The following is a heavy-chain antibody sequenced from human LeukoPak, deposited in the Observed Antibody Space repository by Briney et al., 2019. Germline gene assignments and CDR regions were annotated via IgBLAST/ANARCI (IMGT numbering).Heavy chain of an antibody. CDR3: ARHPHYYFDNSAR. D-gene: IGHD3-22*01. Sequence: SETLSLTCTVSGGSISSSSYSWGWIRQPPGKGLEWIGSIYYSGNTFYNPSLQSRVTISVDTSKNQLSLRLSSVTAADTAVYYCARHPHYYFDNSARWGQGTLVTVSS. V-gene: IGHV4-39*01. CDR1: GGSISSSSYS. J-gene: IGHJ4*02. CDR2: IYYSGNT.